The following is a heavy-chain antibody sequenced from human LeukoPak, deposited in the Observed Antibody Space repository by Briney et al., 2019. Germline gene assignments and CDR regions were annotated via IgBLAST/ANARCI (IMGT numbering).Heavy chain of an antibody. CDR2: ISSSSSYT. Sequence: GGSLRLSCAASGFTFSSYWMSWVRQAPGKGLEWVSYISSSSSYTNYADSVKGRFTISRDNAKNSLYLQMNSLRAEDTAVYYCARAHSSSVWGQGTLVTVSS. CDR3: ARAHSSSV. D-gene: IGHD6-13*01. CDR1: GFTFSSYW. J-gene: IGHJ4*02. V-gene: IGHV3-21*05.